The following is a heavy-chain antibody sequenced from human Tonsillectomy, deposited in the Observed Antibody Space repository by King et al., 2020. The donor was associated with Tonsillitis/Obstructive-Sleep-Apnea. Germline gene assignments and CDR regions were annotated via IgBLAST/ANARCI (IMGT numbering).Heavy chain of an antibody. D-gene: IGHD5-18*01. CDR3: ARGQKLTWIQLWLGPAGWDY. CDR2: ISYDGSNK. J-gene: IGHJ4*02. CDR1: GFTFSSYA. Sequence: VQLVESGGGVVQPGRSLRLSCAASGFTFSSYAMHWVRQAPGKGLEWVAVISYDGSNKYYADSVKGRFTISRDNSKNTLYLQMNSLRAEDTAVYYCARGQKLTWIQLWLGPAGWDYWGQGTLVTVSS. V-gene: IGHV3-30*04.